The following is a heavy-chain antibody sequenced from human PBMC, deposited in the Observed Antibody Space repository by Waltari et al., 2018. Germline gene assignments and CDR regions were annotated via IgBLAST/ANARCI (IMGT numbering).Heavy chain of an antibody. V-gene: IGHV5-51*01. CDR2: IHPGNSDK. CDR1: GYTFTTYW. Sequence: EVLLEQSGTVVKKPGEFLTISCRGSGYTFTTYWICWVRQVPGGGLEWMGIIHPGNSDKRYTASVQGQVTISADTSTNTAYLQWSSLKASDTARYYCATTNGDYWGQGTLVLVSS. D-gene: IGHD2-8*01. CDR3: ATTNGDY. J-gene: IGHJ4*01.